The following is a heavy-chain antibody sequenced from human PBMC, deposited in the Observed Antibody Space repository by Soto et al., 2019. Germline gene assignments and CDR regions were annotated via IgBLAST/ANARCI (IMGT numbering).Heavy chain of an antibody. J-gene: IGHJ6*03. V-gene: IGHV4-59*01. D-gene: IGHD2-15*01. Sequence: QVQLQESGPGLVKPSETLSLTCTVSGGSISSYYWSWIQQPPGKGLEWIGYIYYSGSTNYNPSLKSRVTISVDTSKNQFSLKLSSVTAADTAVYYCARGYRYCSGGSCYSGYYYYYMDVWGKGTTVTVSS. CDR3: ARGYRYCSGGSCYSGYYYYYMDV. CDR1: GGSISSYY. CDR2: IYYSGST.